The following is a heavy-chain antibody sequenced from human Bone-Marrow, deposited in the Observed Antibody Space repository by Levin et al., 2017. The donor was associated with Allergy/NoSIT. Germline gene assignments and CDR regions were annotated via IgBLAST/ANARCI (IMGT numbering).Heavy chain of an antibody. CDR1: GFTFDDHA. CDR2: ISWNSGTV. D-gene: IGHD5-12*01. Sequence: GGSLRLSCAASGFTFDDHAMHWVRRAPGKGLEWVSGISWNSGTVGYADSVKGRFTISRDSAKNSLYLQMNSLRPEDTALYYCSKGRSRTWLRVGGWGSFCGYWGQGTLVTVSS. CDR3: SKGRSRTWLRVGGWGSFCGY. J-gene: IGHJ4*02. V-gene: IGHV3-9*01.